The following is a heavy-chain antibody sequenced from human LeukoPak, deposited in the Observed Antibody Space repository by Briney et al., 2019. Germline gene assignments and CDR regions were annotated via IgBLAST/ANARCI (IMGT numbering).Heavy chain of an antibody. V-gene: IGHV3-21*04. CDR2: ISSSSGYI. Sequence: GGSLRLSCAASGFTFSTYSMNWVRQAPGKGLEWVSSISSSSGYIYYADSVKGRFTISRDNAKNSVYLQMNGLRAEDTAVYYCARDETKRYSGYDSSDYWGQGTLVTVSS. J-gene: IGHJ4*02. D-gene: IGHD5-12*01. CDR3: ARDETKRYSGYDSSDY. CDR1: GFTFSTYS.